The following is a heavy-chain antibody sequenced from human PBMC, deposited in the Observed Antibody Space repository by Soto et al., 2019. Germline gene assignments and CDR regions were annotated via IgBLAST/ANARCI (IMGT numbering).Heavy chain of an antibody. D-gene: IGHD3-3*01. CDR3: ARPITIFGVVIGFDP. Sequence: KPSETLSLICTVSGGSISSYYWSWIRQPAGKGLEWIGRIYTSGSTNYNPSLKSRVTMSVDTSKNQFSLKLSSVTAADTAVYYCARPITIFGVVIGFDPWGQGTLVTVSS. CDR2: IYTSGST. V-gene: IGHV4-4*07. J-gene: IGHJ5*02. CDR1: GGSISSYY.